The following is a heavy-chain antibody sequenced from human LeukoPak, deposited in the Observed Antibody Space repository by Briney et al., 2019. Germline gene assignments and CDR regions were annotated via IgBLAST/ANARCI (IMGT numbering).Heavy chain of an antibody. Sequence: ASVKVSCKASGYTFTSYAMHWVRQAPGQRLEWMGWINAGNGNTKYSQKFQGRVTITRDTSASTAYMELSSLRSEDTAVYYCAREGYCSGGSCYHQHWGQGTLVTVSS. CDR1: GYTFTSYA. V-gene: IGHV1-3*01. D-gene: IGHD2-15*01. CDR2: INAGNGNT. J-gene: IGHJ1*01. CDR3: AREGYCSGGSCYHQH.